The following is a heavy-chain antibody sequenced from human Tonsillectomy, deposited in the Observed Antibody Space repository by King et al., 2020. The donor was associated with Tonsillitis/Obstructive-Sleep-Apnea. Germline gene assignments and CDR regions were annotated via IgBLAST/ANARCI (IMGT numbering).Heavy chain of an antibody. V-gene: IGHV3-53*01. CDR1: AFAVSSNY. Sequence: VQLVESGGGLIQPGGSLRLSCAASAFAVSSNYMSWVRQAPGKGLEWVSVIYSGGSTYYADSVQGRFTISGDNSKNTLYLQMNSLRAEDTAVYYCARGSVIRTRHLHYWGQGTLVTVSS. CDR3: ARGSVIRTRHLHY. J-gene: IGHJ4*02. D-gene: IGHD2/OR15-2a*01. CDR2: IYSGGST.